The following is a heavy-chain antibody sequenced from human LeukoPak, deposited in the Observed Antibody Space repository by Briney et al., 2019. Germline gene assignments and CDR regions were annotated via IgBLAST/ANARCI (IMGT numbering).Heavy chain of an antibody. CDR3: ARGRGSGSYYKRYWFDP. D-gene: IGHD3-10*01. CDR1: GYTFTSYD. Sequence: ASVKVSCKASGYTFTSYDINWVRQATGQGLEWMGWMNPNSGNTGYAQKFQGRVTMTRNTSISTAYMELSSLRSEDTAVYYCARGRGSGSYYKRYWFDPWGLGTLVTVSS. V-gene: IGHV1-8*01. CDR2: MNPNSGNT. J-gene: IGHJ5*02.